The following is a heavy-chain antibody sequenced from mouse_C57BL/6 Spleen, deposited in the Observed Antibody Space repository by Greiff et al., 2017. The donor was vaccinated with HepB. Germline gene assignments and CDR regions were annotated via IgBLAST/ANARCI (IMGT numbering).Heavy chain of an antibody. CDR1: GYTFTSYW. CDR3: ARYHYYGSSSYFDY. J-gene: IGHJ2*01. D-gene: IGHD1-1*01. CDR2: INPSNGGT. Sequence: VQLQQPGTELVKPGASVKLSCKASGYTFTSYWMHWVKQRPGQGLEWIGNINPSNGGTNYNEKFKSKATLTVDKSSCKAYMQLSSLTSEDSAVYYCARYHYYGSSSYFDYWGQGTTLTVSS. V-gene: IGHV1-53*01.